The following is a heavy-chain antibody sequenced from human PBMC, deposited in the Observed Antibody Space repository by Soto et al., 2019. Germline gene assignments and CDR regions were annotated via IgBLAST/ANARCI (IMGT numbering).Heavy chain of an antibody. J-gene: IGHJ4*02. Sequence: PSETLSLTCTVSGGSISSYYWSWIRQPPGKGLEWIGYVYYSGSTNYNPSLKSRVTISVDTSKNQFSLKLSSVTAADTAVYYCASHYGSGTYPLDFWGQGTLVTVSS. CDR3: ASHYGSGTYPLDF. CDR2: VYYSGST. V-gene: IGHV4-59*08. CDR1: GGSISSYY. D-gene: IGHD3-10*01.